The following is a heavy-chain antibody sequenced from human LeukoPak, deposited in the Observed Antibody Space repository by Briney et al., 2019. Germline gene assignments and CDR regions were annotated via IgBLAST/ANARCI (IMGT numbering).Heavy chain of an antibody. D-gene: IGHD6-19*01. Sequence: ASVKVSCKVSGYTLTELSMHWVRQATGQGLEWMGWMNPENGNTGYAEKFQGRVTMTRGTSINTAYMELSSLGSDDTAVYYCARRYAGGWTDYWGQGTLVTVSS. CDR2: MNPENGNT. CDR1: GYTLTELS. V-gene: IGHV1-8*01. J-gene: IGHJ4*02. CDR3: ARRYAGGWTDY.